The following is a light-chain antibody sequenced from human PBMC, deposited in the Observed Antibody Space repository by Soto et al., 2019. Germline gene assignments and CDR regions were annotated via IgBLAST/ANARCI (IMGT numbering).Light chain of an antibody. CDR3: ASWDSSLSGGV. Sequence: QAVLTQPPSVSAAPGQKVIISCSGSSSNIGNNIVSWYQQLPGTTPKLLIYEDNKRPSGIPDRFSGSNSGTSATLGITGLQTGDEAEYYCASWDSSLSGGVFGGGTKLTVL. V-gene: IGLV1-51*02. CDR2: EDN. CDR1: SSNIGNNI. J-gene: IGLJ2*01.